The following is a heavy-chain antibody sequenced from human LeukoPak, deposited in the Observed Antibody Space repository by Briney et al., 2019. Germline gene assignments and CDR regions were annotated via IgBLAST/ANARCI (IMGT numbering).Heavy chain of an antibody. CDR3: ARDQGSGSYSFHDY. D-gene: IGHD3-10*01. CDR2: ISYDGSNK. J-gene: IGHJ4*02. Sequence: GGSLRLSCAASGFTFSSYAMHWVRQAPGKGLEWVAVISYDGSNKYYADSVKGRFTISRDNSKNTLYLQMNSLRAEDTAVYYCARDQGSGSYSFHDYWGQGTLVTVSS. V-gene: IGHV3-30-3*01. CDR1: GFTFSSYA.